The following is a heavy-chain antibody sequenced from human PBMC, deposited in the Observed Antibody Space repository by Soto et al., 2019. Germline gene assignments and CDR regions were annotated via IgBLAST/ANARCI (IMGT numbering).Heavy chain of an antibody. CDR3: ARVFSNYDSSGYIDY. V-gene: IGHV1-2*02. Sequence: ASVKVSCKASGYTFTGCYMHWVRQAPGQGLEWMGWINPNSGGTNYAQKFQGRVTMTRDTSISTAYMELSRLRSDDTAVYYCARVFSNYDSSGYIDYWGQGTLVTVSS. CDR1: GYTFTGCY. CDR2: INPNSGGT. D-gene: IGHD3-22*01. J-gene: IGHJ4*02.